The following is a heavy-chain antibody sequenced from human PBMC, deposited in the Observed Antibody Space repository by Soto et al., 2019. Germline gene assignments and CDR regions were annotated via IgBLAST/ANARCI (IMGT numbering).Heavy chain of an antibody. D-gene: IGHD2-2*01. V-gene: IGHV1-69*01. J-gene: IGHJ6*02. CDR3: ARSQGSSTSLEIYYYYYYGMDV. Sequence: QVQLVQSGAEVKKPGSSVKVSCKASGGTFSSYAISWVRQAPGQGLEWMGGLTPMSDTTNYAQKFQGRVTITADASTSTAYMELSSLRSEDTAVYYCARSQGSSTSLEIYYYYYYGMDVWGQGTTVTVSS. CDR2: LTPMSDTT. CDR1: GGTFSSYA.